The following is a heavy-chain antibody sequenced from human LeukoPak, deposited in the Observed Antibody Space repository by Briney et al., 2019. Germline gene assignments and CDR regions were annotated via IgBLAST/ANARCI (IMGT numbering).Heavy chain of an antibody. V-gene: IGHV1-69*01. D-gene: IGHD3-10*01. J-gene: IGHJ6*03. Sequence: SVKVSCKASGGTFSSYAISWVRQAPGQGLEWMGGIIPIFGTANYAQKFQGRVTITADESTSTAYMELSSLRSEDTAVYYCARGFMGRGVTYYMDVWGKGTTVTVSS. CDR2: IIPIFGTA. CDR3: ARGFMGRGVTYYMDV. CDR1: GGTFSSYA.